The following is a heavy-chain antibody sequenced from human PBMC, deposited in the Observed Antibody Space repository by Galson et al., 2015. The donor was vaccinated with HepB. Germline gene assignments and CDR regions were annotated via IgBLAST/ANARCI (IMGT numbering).Heavy chain of an antibody. CDR3: VKVLGEYYDKTCSDAFEI. J-gene: IGHJ3*02. Sequence: SLRLSCAASGFTFSNYGMHWARQAPGRGLEWVAIISHDGSDKDYAQSVKGRFTISRDTSKNTLYLEMNSLRAEDTAVYYCVKVLGEYYDKTCSDAFEIGGQGTMVIVSS. CDR1: GFTFSNYG. D-gene: IGHD3-22*01. CDR2: ISHDGSDK. V-gene: IGHV3-30*18.